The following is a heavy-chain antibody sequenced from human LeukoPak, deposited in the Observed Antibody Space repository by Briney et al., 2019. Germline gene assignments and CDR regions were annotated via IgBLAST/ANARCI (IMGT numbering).Heavy chain of an antibody. CDR2: ISGSGGST. J-gene: IGHJ1*01. CDR3: AKVVFDDFWSGYLEYFQH. Sequence: PGGSLRLSCAASGFTFSSYAMSWVRQAPGKGLEWVSAISGSGGSTYYADSVKGRFTISRDNSKNTLYLQMNSLRAEDTAVYYCAKVVFDDFWSGYLEYFQHWGQGTLVTVSS. CDR1: GFTFSSYA. V-gene: IGHV3-23*01. D-gene: IGHD3-3*01.